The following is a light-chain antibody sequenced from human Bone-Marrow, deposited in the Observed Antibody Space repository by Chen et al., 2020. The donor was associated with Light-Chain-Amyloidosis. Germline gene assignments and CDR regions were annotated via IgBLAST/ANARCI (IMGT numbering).Light chain of an antibody. V-gene: IGLV1-40*01. Sequence: QSVLTQPPSVSGAPGQRVTISRIVNSSNTGARYDIHWYQQTPGKAPKLLMYDENIRASGVPYLISGSRCGTSASLAFAGLQPDDAADYSCQSSDTSLSSPVIFGGGTKLTVL. CDR3: QSSDTSLSSPVI. J-gene: IGLJ2*01. CDR1: SSNTGARYD. CDR2: DEN.